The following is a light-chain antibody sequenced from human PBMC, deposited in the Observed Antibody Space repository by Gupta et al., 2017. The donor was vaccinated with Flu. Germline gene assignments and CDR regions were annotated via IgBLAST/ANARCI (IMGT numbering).Light chain of an antibody. Sequence: AVLSWCPGERATHACWVSQSVGSLLAWYQQKPGQAPSLLIYGTSTRVSGIPARISGSGYVTEFSLTISCLQPEDFAVYYCQKDRELPLTFGGGTKVEIK. CDR2: GTS. J-gene: IGKJ4*01. CDR3: QKDRELPLT. V-gene: IGKV3-15*01. CDR1: QSVGSL.